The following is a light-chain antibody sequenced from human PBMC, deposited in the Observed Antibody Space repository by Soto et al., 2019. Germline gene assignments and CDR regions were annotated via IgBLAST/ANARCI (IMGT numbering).Light chain of an antibody. CDR2: EVT. Sequence: QSALTQPASVSGSPGQLITISCTGTSSDVGGYNYVSWFQQHPDKAPKLVIYEVTHRPSGFSDRFSGSKSGNTAFLTISGLQTEDEADYYCSSYANTNTYVFGTGTKVTVL. CDR1: SSDVGGYNY. J-gene: IGLJ1*01. CDR3: SSYANTNTYV. V-gene: IGLV2-14*01.